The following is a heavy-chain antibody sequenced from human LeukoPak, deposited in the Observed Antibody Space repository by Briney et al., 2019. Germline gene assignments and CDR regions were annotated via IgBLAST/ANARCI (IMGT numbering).Heavy chain of an antibody. CDR2: ISWSSVVI. Sequence: GGSLRLSCAASGFTFDDYSMHWVRDVPGKGLEWVSGISWSSVVIGYANSVKGRFTISRDNARTSLYLQMNSLKPDDTAFYYCAKADYSSSCYDAFDMWGQGTMVTVSS. V-gene: IGHV3-9*01. CDR1: GFTFDDYS. CDR3: AKADYSSSCYDAFDM. D-gene: IGHD6-13*01. J-gene: IGHJ3*02.